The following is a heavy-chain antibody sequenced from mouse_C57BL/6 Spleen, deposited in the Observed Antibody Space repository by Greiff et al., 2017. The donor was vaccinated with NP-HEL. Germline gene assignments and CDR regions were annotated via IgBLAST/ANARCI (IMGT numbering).Heavy chain of an antibody. V-gene: IGHV1-69*01. CDR2: IDPSDSYT. D-gene: IGHD1-1*01. CDR1: GYTFTSYW. CDR3: ASRYYGSSWDFDY. J-gene: IGHJ2*01. Sequence: QVQLKHPGAELVMPGASVKLSCKASGYTFTSYWMHWVKQRPGQGLEWIGEIDPSDSYTNYNQKFKGKSTLTVDKSSSTAYMQLSSLTSEDSAVYYCASRYYGSSWDFDYWGKGTTLTVSS.